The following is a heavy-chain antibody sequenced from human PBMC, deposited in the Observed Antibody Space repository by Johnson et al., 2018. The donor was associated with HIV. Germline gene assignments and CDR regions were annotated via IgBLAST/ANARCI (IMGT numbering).Heavy chain of an antibody. CDR1: GFSLSRYA. J-gene: IGHJ3*02. Sequence: QVQLLESGGGVVQPGRSLRLSCAASGFSLSRYAMHWVRQAPGKGLAWVAVISYDGSNKYYADSVKGRFTISRDNSKNTLYVQMNSLRPEDTAVYYCARASVSSPRYSSSSDDAFDIWGQGTMVTVSS. CDR2: ISYDGSNK. V-gene: IGHV3-30*04. CDR3: ARASVSSPRYSSSSDDAFDI. D-gene: IGHD6-6*01.